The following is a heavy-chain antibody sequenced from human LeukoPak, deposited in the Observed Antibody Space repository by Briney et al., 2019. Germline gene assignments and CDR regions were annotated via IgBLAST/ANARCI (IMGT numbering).Heavy chain of an antibody. D-gene: IGHD1-26*01. CDR1: GFTVSRNY. J-gene: IGHJ3*02. CDR2: IYSDGST. V-gene: IGHV3-53*01. Sequence: GSLRLSCAASGFTVSRNYMSWVRQAPGKGLEWVSEIYSDGSTYYAASVKGRFSISRDNSKNTVHLQMNSLRAEDTAAYYCARELREHGVFDIWGQGTMVTVSS. CDR3: ARELREHGVFDI.